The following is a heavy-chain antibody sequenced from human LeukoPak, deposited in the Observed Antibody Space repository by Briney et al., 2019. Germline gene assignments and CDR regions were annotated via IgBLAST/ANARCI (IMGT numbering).Heavy chain of an antibody. CDR3: ARWSFGSGSYAFDI. CDR1: SVSISSYY. J-gene: IGHJ3*02. V-gene: IGHV4-59*08. CDR2: IYYSGTT. Sequence: SETLSLTCTFSSVSISSYYWNWVRQPPGKGLEWIGYIYYSGTTNYNPSLKRLVTMPVDTSKNQFSLKLNSVTAADTALYYCARWSFGSGSYAFDIWGQGTMVTVSS. D-gene: IGHD3-10*01.